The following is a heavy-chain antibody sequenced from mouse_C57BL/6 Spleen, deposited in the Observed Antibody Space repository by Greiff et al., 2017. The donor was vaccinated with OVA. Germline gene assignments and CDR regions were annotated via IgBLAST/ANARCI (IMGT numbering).Heavy chain of an antibody. Sequence: VQLQQPGAELVMPGASVKLSCKASGYTFTSYWMHWVKQRPGQGLEWIGEIDPSASYTNYNQKFKGKSTLTVDKSSSTAYMQLSSLTSEDSAVYYCARRGYYGYFDVWGTGTTVTVSS. CDR1: GYTFTSYW. CDR3: ARRGYYGYFDV. V-gene: IGHV1-69*01. CDR2: IDPSASYT. D-gene: IGHD2-2*01. J-gene: IGHJ1*03.